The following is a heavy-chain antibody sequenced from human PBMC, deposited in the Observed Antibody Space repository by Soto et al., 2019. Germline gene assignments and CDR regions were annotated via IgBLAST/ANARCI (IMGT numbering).Heavy chain of an antibody. D-gene: IGHD2-2*01. CDR1: GFTFSNNA. V-gene: IGHV3-30-3*01. Sequence: QVQLVESGGGVVQPGRSLRLSCAASGFTFSNNAMDWVRQAPGKGLEWVAVISYDGSNKYIAESVKGRFTISRDNSKNTLFLQMNSLRAGDTAVYYCARGTTTAACSAMDVWGQGTTVTVSS. CDR3: ARGTTTAACSAMDV. J-gene: IGHJ6*02. CDR2: ISYDGSNK.